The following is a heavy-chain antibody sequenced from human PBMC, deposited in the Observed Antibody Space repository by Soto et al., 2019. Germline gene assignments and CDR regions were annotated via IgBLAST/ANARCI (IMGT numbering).Heavy chain of an antibody. CDR3: ARGPVMGRGVDYYYYGMDV. CDR1: GGSFSGYY. J-gene: IGHJ6*02. Sequence: QVQLQQWGAGLLKPSETLSLTCAVYGGSFSGYYWSWIRQPPGKGLEWIGEINHSGSTNYNPSLKRRVTISVDTSKNQFPLQLSSVTAADTAVYYCARGPVMGRGVDYYYYGMDVWGQGTTVTVSS. D-gene: IGHD3-10*01. V-gene: IGHV4-34*01. CDR2: INHSGST.